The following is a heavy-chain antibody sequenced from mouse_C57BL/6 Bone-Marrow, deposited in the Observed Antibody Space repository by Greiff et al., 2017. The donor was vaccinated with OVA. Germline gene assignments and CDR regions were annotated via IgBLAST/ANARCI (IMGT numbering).Heavy chain of an antibody. D-gene: IGHD1-1*01. CDR3: AREGITTDFDY. V-gene: IGHV5-6*02. CDR1: GFTFSSYG. CDR2: ISSGGSYT. Sequence: DVMLVESGGDLVKPGGSLKLSCAASGFTFSSYGMSWVRQTPDKRLEWVATISSGGSYTYYPDSVKGRFTISRDNAKNTLYLQMSSLKSEDTAMYYCAREGITTDFDYWGQGTTLTVSS. J-gene: IGHJ2*01.